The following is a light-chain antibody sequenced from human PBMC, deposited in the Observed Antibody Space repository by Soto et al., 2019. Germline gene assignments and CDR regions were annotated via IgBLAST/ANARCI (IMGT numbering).Light chain of an antibody. CDR3: QQYNSYHS. Sequence: DLQMTQSPSTMSTSVGDRITITYRASQSISSWLAWYQQKPGKAPKLLIYDASTLESGVPSRFSGSGSGTEFTLTISSLQPDDFATYYCQQYNSYHSFGQGTKVDIK. J-gene: IGKJ1*01. V-gene: IGKV1-5*01. CDR2: DAS. CDR1: QSISSW.